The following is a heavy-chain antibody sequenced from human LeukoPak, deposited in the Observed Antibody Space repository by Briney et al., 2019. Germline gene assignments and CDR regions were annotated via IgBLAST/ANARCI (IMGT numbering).Heavy chain of an antibody. CDR2: ISGSGGST. J-gene: IGHJ4*02. CDR3: AVIYGDYDYFDY. Sequence: GRSLRLSCAASGFTFSSYGMHWVRQAPGKGLEWVSAISGSGGSTYYADSVKGRFTISRDNSKNTLYLQMNSLRAEDTAVYYCAVIYGDYDYFDYWGQGTLVTVSS. CDR1: GFTFSSYG. D-gene: IGHD4-17*01. V-gene: IGHV3-23*01.